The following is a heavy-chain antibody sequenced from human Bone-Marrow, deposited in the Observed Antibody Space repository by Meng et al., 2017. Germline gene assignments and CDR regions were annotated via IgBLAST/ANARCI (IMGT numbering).Heavy chain of an antibody. J-gene: IGHJ4*02. CDR3: ARSSTSPASYFFDY. V-gene: IGHV4-61*01. CDR1: GGSVSSGSYY. Sequence: QGQLQDSGPRLVRPSETLSLTCTVSGGSVSSGSYYWSWIRQPPGKGLEWIGHIYYSGSTNYNPSLKSRVTISVDTSKNQFSLKLSSVTAADTAVYFCARSSTSPASYFFDYWGQGTLVTVSS. CDR2: IYYSGST. D-gene: IGHD6-6*01.